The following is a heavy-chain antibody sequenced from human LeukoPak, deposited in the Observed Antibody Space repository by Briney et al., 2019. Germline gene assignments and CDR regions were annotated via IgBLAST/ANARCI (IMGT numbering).Heavy chain of an antibody. D-gene: IGHD3-22*01. J-gene: IGHJ4*02. CDR2: ISSSGDTI. CDR3: ARVGSTMIVVVDFDY. CDR1: GFTFSSCE. Sequence: PGGSLRLSCAASGFTFSSCEMNWVRQAPGKGLEWASYISSSGDTIYYADSVKGRFTISRDNSKNTLYLQMNSLRAEDTAVYYCARVGSTMIVVVDFDYWGQGTLVTVSS. V-gene: IGHV3-48*03.